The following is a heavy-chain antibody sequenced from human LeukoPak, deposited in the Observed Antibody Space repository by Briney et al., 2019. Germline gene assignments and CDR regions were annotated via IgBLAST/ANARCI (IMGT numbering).Heavy chain of an antibody. Sequence: ASVKVSCKASGYTFTGYYMHWVRQAPGQGLEWMGWINPNSGGTNYAQKFQGRVTMTRNTSISTAYMELSSLRSEDTAVYYCAKARDIVVVVAALDYWGQGTLVTVSS. CDR3: AKARDIVVVVAALDY. J-gene: IGHJ4*02. D-gene: IGHD2-15*01. V-gene: IGHV1-2*02. CDR1: GYTFTGYY. CDR2: INPNSGGT.